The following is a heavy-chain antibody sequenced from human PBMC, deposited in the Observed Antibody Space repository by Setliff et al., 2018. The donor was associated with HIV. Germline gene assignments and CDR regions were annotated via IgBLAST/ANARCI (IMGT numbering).Heavy chain of an antibody. D-gene: IGHD3-22*01. CDR2: IKSKTDGGTA. J-gene: IGHJ4*02. Sequence: GGSLRLSCAASGFTFSNYGLHWVRQAPGKGLEWVGRIKSKTDGGTADYAAPVRGRFTFSRDDSKNTVYLQMNSLKTEDTAVYYCATAPGYYDSSPFDWWGPGTLVTVSS. CDR1: GFTFSNYG. V-gene: IGHV3-15*01. CDR3: ATAPGYYDSSPFDW.